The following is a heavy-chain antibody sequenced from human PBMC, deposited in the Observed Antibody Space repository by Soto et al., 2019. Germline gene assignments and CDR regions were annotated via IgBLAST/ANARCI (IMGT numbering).Heavy chain of an antibody. Sequence: GGSLRLSCAASGFTVSSNYMSWIRQAPGKGLEWVSVIYSGGSTYYADSVKGRFTISRDNSKNTLYLQMNSLRAEDTAVYYCAREYYGDNRAFDIWGQGTMVTVSS. CDR1: GFTVSSNY. CDR3: AREYYGDNRAFDI. D-gene: IGHD4-17*01. CDR2: IYSGGST. J-gene: IGHJ3*02. V-gene: IGHV3-66*01.